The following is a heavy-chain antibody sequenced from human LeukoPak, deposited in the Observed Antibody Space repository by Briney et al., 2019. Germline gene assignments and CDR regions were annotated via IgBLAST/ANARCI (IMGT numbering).Heavy chain of an antibody. D-gene: IGHD3-10*01. CDR2: ISGSGGGT. V-gene: IGHV3-23*01. J-gene: IGHJ4*02. CDR3: AKRGVVVRVILVGFHKEATYFDS. CDR1: GITLSNYG. Sequence: GGSLRLSCAVSGITLSNYGMSWVRQAPGKGLEWVAGISGSGGGTNYVDSVKGRFTISRDNPKNTLYLQMHSLRAEDTAVYFCAKRGVVVRVILVGFHKEATYFDSWGQGALVTVSS.